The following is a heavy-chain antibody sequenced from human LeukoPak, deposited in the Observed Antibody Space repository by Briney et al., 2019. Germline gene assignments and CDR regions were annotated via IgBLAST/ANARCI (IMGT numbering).Heavy chain of an antibody. Sequence: SETLSLTCTVSGGSISSCYWSWTRQPPGKGLEWIGYIYYSGSTNYNPSLKSRVTISVDTSKNQFSLKLSSVTAADTAVYYCARDGCSGGSCYRDYYGMDVWGQGTTVTVSS. CDR2: IYYSGST. D-gene: IGHD2-15*01. CDR3: ARDGCSGGSCYRDYYGMDV. CDR1: GGSISSCY. J-gene: IGHJ6*02. V-gene: IGHV4-59*01.